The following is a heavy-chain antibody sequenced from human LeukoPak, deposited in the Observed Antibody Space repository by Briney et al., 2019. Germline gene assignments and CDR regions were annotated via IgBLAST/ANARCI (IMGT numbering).Heavy chain of an antibody. CDR1: GGTFSSYA. D-gene: IGHD6-19*01. CDR3: ARVNSSGWYDFID. J-gene: IGHJ4*02. CDR2: INAGNGNT. V-gene: IGHV1-3*01. Sequence: ASVKVSCKASGGTFSSYAISWVRQAPGQRLEWMGWINAGNGNTKYSQKFQGRVTITRDTSASTAYMELSSLRSEDTAVYYCARVNSSGWYDFIDWGQGTLVTVFS.